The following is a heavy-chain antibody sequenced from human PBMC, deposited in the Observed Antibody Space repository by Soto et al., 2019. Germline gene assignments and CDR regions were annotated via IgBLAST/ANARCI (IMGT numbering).Heavy chain of an antibody. V-gene: IGHV3-7*01. Sequence: PGGSLRLSCAASGFTFSSYWMSWVRQAPGKGLEWVANIKQDGSEKYYVDSVKGRFTISRDNAKNSLYLQMNSLRAEDTAVYYCARDSATVYMTTTYYFDYWGQGTLVTVSS. CDR1: GFTFSSYW. D-gene: IGHD4-17*01. J-gene: IGHJ4*02. CDR3: ARDSATVYMTTTYYFDY. CDR2: IKQDGSEK.